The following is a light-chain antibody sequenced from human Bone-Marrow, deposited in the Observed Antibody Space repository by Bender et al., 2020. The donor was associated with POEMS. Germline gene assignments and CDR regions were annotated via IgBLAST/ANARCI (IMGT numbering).Light chain of an antibody. CDR3: QSYDGSLSGV. Sequence: QSALTQPASVSGSPGQSITISCTGANSDIGRYNYVSWYQQYPGKAPKLIIFDVSHRPSGVSNRFSGSKSGNAASLTISGLQTEDEADYYCQSYDGSLSGVFGGGTKLTVL. CDR1: NSDIGRYNY. CDR2: DVS. J-gene: IGLJ3*02. V-gene: IGLV2-14*01.